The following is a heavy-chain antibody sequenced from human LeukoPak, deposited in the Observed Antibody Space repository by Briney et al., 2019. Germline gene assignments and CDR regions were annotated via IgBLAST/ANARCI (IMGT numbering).Heavy chain of an antibody. CDR3: ASEHDYGDYGRYYYYMDV. CDR1: GGSFSGYY. V-gene: IGHV4-34*01. CDR2: INHSGST. D-gene: IGHD4-17*01. Sequence: SETLALTCAVYGGSFSGYYWSWIRQPPGKGLEWIGEINHSGSTNYNPSLKSRVTISVDTSKNQFSLKLSSVTAADTAVYYCASEHDYGDYGRYYYYMDVWGKGTTVTVSS. J-gene: IGHJ6*03.